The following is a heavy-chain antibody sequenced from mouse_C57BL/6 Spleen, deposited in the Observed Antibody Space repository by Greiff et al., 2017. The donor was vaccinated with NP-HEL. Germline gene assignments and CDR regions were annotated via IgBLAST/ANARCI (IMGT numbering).Heavy chain of an antibody. CDR3: ARSNYYGSSYGYFDV. CDR1: GYTFTSYE. V-gene: IGHV1-85*01. J-gene: IGHJ1*03. CDR2: IYPRDGST. Sequence: VQLQQSGPELVKPGASVKLSCKASGYTFTSYEINWVKQRPGQGLEWIGWIYPRDGSTKYNEKFKGKATLTVDTSSSTAYMELHSLTSEDSAVYFWARSNYYGSSYGYFDVWGTGTTVTVSS. D-gene: IGHD1-1*01.